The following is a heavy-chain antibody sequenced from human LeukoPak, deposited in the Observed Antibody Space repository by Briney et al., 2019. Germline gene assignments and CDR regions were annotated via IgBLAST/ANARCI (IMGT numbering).Heavy chain of an antibody. D-gene: IGHD6-19*01. CDR3: AALAVAGPFDY. CDR1: GCTFTSYY. V-gene: IGHV1-46*01. Sequence: ASVKVSCKASGCTFTSYYMHWVRQAPGQGLEWMGIINPSGGSTSYAQKFQGRVTMTRDTSTSTVYMELSSLRSEDTAVYYCAALAVAGPFDYWGQGTLVTVSS. J-gene: IGHJ4*02. CDR2: INPSGGST.